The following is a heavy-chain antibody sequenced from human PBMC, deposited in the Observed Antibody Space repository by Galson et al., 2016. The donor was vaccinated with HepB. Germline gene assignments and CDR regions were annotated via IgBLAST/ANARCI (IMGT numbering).Heavy chain of an antibody. V-gene: IGHV1-46*01. J-gene: IGHJ4*02. D-gene: IGHD1-26*01. Sequence: SVKVSCKASGYTFASYYIHWVRQAPGQGLEWMGLLNPSGGSTTYAQTLQGRVTLTGDTSTSTGYMELSSLRSEDPAVFYCASGSGTFGARGGIDHWGQGTLVTVSS. CDR3: ASGSGTFGARGGIDH. CDR2: LNPSGGST. CDR1: GYTFASYY.